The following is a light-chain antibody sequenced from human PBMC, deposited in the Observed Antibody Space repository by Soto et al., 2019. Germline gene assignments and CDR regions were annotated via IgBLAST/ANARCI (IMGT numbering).Light chain of an antibody. CDR1: SSNIGSNT. CDR2: SDN. J-gene: IGLJ2*01. V-gene: IGLV1-44*01. Sequence: QSVLTQPPSASGTPGQRVTISYSGSSSNIGSNTVSWYQHLPGTAPKLLIYSDNHRPSGVPDRFSGSKSGTSASLAISGLQSEDEADHYCAAWDDTLGGRVVFGGGTKLTVL. CDR3: AAWDDTLGGRVV.